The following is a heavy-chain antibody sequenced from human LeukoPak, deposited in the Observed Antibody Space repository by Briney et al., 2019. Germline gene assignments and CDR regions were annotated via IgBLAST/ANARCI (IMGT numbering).Heavy chain of an antibody. D-gene: IGHD3-10*01. Sequence: ASVKVSCKASGYTFTGYYMHWVRQAPGQGLEWMGWINPNSGGTNYARKFQGRVTMTRDTSISTAYMELSRLRSDDTAVYYCARDYGSGSPLLFDYWGQGTLVTVSS. CDR2: INPNSGGT. CDR3: ARDYGSGSPLLFDY. CDR1: GYTFTGYY. V-gene: IGHV1-2*02. J-gene: IGHJ4*02.